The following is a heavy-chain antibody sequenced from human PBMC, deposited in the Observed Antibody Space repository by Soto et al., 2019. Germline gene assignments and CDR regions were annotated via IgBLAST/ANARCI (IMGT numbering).Heavy chain of an antibody. J-gene: IGHJ6*02. CDR3: ARDRYCSGGSCYSTYYYYYYGMDV. D-gene: IGHD2-15*01. CDR1: GYTHTSYY. CDR2: INPSGGST. V-gene: IGHV1-46*01. Sequence: GASVKVSCKASGYTHTSYYMHWVRQAPGQGLEWMGIINPSGGSTSYAQKFQGRVTMTRDTSTSTVYMELSSLRSEDTAVYYCARDRYCSGGSCYSTYYYYYYGMDVWGQGTTVTVSS.